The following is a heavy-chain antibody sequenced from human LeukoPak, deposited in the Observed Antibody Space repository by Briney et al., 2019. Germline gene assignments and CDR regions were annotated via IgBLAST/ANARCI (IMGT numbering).Heavy chain of an antibody. CDR1: EFTFSRFE. V-gene: IGHV3-48*03. J-gene: IGHJ6*03. Sequence: GGSLRLSCTASEFTFSRFEMSWVRQAPGKGLEWVSYITSISSSTYYADFVKGRFTVSRDNAKISLYLQMNSLTAEDTAIYYCARDFGDYGGYYYMDLWGKGTTVTVSS. D-gene: IGHD4-23*01. CDR3: ARDFGDYGGYYYMDL. CDR2: ITSISSST.